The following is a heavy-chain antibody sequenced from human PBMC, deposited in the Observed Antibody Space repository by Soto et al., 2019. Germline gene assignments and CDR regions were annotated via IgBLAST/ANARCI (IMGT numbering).Heavy chain of an antibody. CDR1: GYTFTTYY. D-gene: IGHD2-15*01. V-gene: IGHV1-46*01. CDR2: IDPSGGST. Sequence: ASVKVSCKASGYTFTTYYMHWVRQAPGQGLEWMGIIDPSGGSTTYAQKFQGRVTMTRDTSTSTVYMELISLRSEDTAVYYCAXDRVXXSGGSCWXSVEDTWGQGTLVTVSS. CDR3: AXDRVXXSGGSCWXSVEDT. J-gene: IGHJ5*02.